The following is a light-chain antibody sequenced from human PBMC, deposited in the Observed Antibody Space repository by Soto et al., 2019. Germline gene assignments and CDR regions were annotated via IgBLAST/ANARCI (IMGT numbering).Light chain of an antibody. Sequence: QSALTQPPSASGSPGQSVAISCTGTSSDVGGYNYVSWYQQHPGKAPKLMIYEVNKRPSGVPDRFSGSKSGNTASLTVSGLQAEDEADYYCISYAGSRNVFGTVTKLTVL. J-gene: IGLJ1*01. CDR3: ISYAGSRNV. CDR1: SSDVGGYNY. CDR2: EVN. V-gene: IGLV2-8*01.